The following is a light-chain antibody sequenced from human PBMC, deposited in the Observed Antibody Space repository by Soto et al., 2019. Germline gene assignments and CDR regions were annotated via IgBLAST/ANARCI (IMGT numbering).Light chain of an antibody. V-gene: IGKV1-39*01. CDR3: QQSYSTPFT. Sequence: DIQMTQSPSSLSASVGDRVTITCRASQSISSYLNWYQQKPGKAPKLLIYAASSLQSGVPSRFSGIGSGTAFTLTISSLQPEDFATYYCQQSYSTPFTFGPGTKVDIK. CDR1: QSISSY. J-gene: IGKJ3*01. CDR2: AAS.